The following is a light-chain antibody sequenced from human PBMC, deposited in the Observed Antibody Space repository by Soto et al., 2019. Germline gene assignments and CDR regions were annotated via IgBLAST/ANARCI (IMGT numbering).Light chain of an antibody. CDR3: RSWRRSGNYV. CDR1: NSDVGAYNY. CDR2: DVS. Sequence: QSVLTQPASVSGSPGQSIAISCTGTNSDVGAYNYVSWYQQYPGKAPKLMIYDVSNRPSGVSDRFSGSKSGNTASLTISGLQAEDEGDYYSRSWRRSGNYVSGTGNKDTVL. J-gene: IGLJ1*01. V-gene: IGLV2-14*01.